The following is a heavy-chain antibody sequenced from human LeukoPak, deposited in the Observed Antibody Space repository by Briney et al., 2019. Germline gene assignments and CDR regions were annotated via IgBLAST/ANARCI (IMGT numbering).Heavy chain of an antibody. CDR2: IFPGESDT. CDR3: ARGDGYNGGGDY. J-gene: IGHJ4*02. V-gene: IGHV5-51*01. D-gene: IGHD5-24*01. CDR1: GYTFTNYW. Sequence: GQSLKISCKGSGYTFTNYWIGWVRQMPGKGLGWMGIIFPGESDTRYSPSFQGQVTIAADKSISTVYLQWSSLKASDTAIYYCARGDGYNGGGDYWGQGTLVTVSS.